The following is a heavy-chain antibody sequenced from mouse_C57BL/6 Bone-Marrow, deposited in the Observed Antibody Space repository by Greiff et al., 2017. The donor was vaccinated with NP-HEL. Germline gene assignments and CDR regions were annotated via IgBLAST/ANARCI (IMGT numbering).Heavy chain of an antibody. CDR2: LWRGGST. J-gene: IGHJ1*03. Sequence: VQLQQSGPGLVQPSQSLSITCTVSGFSLTSYGVHWVRQSPGKGLEWLGVLWRGGSTDYNAAFMSRLSITKDNSKSQVFFKMNSLQADDTAIYYCAKKGLYGSSFWYFDVWGTGTTVTVSS. CDR3: AKKGLYGSSFWYFDV. CDR1: GFSLTSYG. D-gene: IGHD1-1*01. V-gene: IGHV2-5*01.